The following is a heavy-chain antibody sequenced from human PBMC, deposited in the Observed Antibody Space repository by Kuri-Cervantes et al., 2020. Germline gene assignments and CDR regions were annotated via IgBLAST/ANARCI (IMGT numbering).Heavy chain of an antibody. Sequence: GESLKISCAASGFTFSSYAMHWVRQAPGKGLEWVAVISYDGSNKYYADSVKGRFTISRDNSKNTLYLQMNSLRAEDTAVYYCAREGVTIFGVVLGPADYWGQGTLVTVSS. D-gene: IGHD3-3*01. CDR2: ISYDGSNK. V-gene: IGHV3-30-3*01. J-gene: IGHJ4*02. CDR3: AREGVTIFGVVLGPADY. CDR1: GFTFSSYA.